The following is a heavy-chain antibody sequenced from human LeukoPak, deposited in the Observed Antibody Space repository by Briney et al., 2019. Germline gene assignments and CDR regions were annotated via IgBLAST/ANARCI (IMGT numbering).Heavy chain of an antibody. J-gene: IGHJ4*02. Sequence: GASVKVSCKASGYTFTDYYMHWLRQAPEQGLEWMGWINPNSGGTNYAQRFQGRVTMTRDTAISTAYMELIRLISDDTAVYYCATYSSAYYSGFDYWGQGTLVTVSS. CDR2: INPNSGGT. V-gene: IGHV1-2*02. CDR3: ATYSSAYYSGFDY. CDR1: GYTFTDYY. D-gene: IGHD3-22*01.